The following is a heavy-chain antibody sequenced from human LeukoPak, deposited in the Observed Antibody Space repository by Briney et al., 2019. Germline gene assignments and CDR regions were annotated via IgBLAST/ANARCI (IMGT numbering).Heavy chain of an antibody. CDR3: ATGGGIAAAVAFDI. CDR2: FDPEDGET. D-gene: IGHD6-13*01. CDR1: GYTLTELS. Sequence: ASVKVSCKVSGYTLTELSMHWVRQAPGKGLEWMGGFDPEDGETIYAQKFQGRVTMTEDTSTDTAYMELSSLRSEDTAVYYCATGGGIAAAVAFDIWGQGTMVTVSS. V-gene: IGHV1-24*01. J-gene: IGHJ3*02.